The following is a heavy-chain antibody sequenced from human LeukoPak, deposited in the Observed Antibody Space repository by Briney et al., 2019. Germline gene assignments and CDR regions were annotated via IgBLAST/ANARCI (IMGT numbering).Heavy chain of an antibody. J-gene: IGHJ4*02. CDR3: ARDPGGTWGFDY. CDR2: ISIYSGNT. Sequence: ASVTVSCTASGYTFTSHGLSWARQAPGQGLEWMGWISIYSGNTNYAKKFQDRISMTTDTSTSTAYMELRSLKSDDTAVYYCARDPGGTWGFDYWGQGALVTVSS. V-gene: IGHV1-18*01. D-gene: IGHD7-27*01. CDR1: GYTFTSHG.